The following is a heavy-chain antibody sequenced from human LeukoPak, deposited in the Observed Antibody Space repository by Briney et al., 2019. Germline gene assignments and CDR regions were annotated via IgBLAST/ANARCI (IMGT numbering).Heavy chain of an antibody. CDR1: GFTFSSYA. J-gene: IGHJ3*02. V-gene: IGHV3-23*01. D-gene: IGHD6-13*01. CDR3: AKASRAAAATGYAFDI. CDR2: ISGSGGST. Sequence: GGSPRLSCAASGFTFSSYAMSWVRQAPGKGLEWVSAISGSGGSTYYADSVKGRFTISRDNSKNTLYLQMNSLRAEDTAVYYCAKASRAAAATGYAFDIWGQGTMVTVSS.